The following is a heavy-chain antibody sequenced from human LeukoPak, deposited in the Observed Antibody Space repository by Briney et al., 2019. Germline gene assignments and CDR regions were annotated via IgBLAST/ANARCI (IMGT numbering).Heavy chain of an antibody. V-gene: IGHV3-30*18. CDR2: ISYDGSNK. Sequence: GGSLRLSCAASGFTFSGFCMHWVRQAPGKGLEWVAVISYDGSNKYYVDSVKGRFTISRDNAKNTLYLQMNSLRAEDTAVYYCAKDRSIAAGGTVSEMDNWGQGTLVTVSS. CDR3: AKDRSIAAGGTVSEMDN. J-gene: IGHJ4*02. CDR1: GFTFSGFC. D-gene: IGHD6-13*01.